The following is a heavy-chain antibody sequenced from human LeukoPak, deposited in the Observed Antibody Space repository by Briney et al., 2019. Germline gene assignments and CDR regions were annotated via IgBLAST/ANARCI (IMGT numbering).Heavy chain of an antibody. Sequence: ASVKVSCKASGYTFTGYYMHWVRQASGQGLEWMGWINPNSGGTNYAQKFQGRVTMTRDTSISTAYMELSRLRSDDTAVYYCARVPINTVYCGGDCYSYYFDYWGQGTLVTVSS. CDR2: INPNSGGT. CDR1: GYTFTGYY. D-gene: IGHD2-21*02. V-gene: IGHV1-2*02. CDR3: ARVPINTVYCGGDCYSYYFDY. J-gene: IGHJ4*02.